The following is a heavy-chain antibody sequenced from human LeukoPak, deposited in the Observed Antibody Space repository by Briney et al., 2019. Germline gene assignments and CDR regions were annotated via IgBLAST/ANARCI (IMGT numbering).Heavy chain of an antibody. V-gene: IGHV1-2*02. CDR1: GYTFTGYF. J-gene: IGHJ3*02. CDR3: ARDSRGYIDAFDI. CDR2: INPNSGGT. D-gene: IGHD3-22*01. Sequence: GASVKVSCKASGYTFTGYFMHWVRQAPGQGLEWMGWINPNSGGTNYAQKFQGRVTMTRDTSISTAYMELSRLRSDDTAVYYCARDSRGYIDAFDIWGQGTMVTVSS.